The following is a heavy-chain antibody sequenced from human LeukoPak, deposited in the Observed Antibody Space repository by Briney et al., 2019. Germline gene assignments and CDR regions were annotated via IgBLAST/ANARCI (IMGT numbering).Heavy chain of an antibody. D-gene: IGHD3-22*01. V-gene: IGHV3-23*01. CDR1: GFTFNNYA. CDR3: AVGYDSSGYYPDY. CDR2: ISGSGGST. J-gene: IGHJ4*02. Sequence: PGGSLRLSCAGSGFTFNNYAMSWVRQAPGKGLEWVSAISGSGGSTYYADSVKGRFTISRDNSKNTLYLQMNSLRAEDTAVYYCAVGYDSSGYYPDYWGQGTLVTVSS.